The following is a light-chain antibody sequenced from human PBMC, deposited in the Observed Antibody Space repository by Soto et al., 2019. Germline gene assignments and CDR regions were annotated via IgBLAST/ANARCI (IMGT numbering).Light chain of an antibody. V-gene: IGLV2-14*03. CDR2: DVT. CDR1: SSDVGDYNY. J-gene: IGLJ1*01. CDR3: GSYTASSTLYV. Sequence: QSALTQPASVSGSLGQSITLSCTGSSSDVGDYNYVSWYQRHPGKAPKLMIYDVTNRPSGVSSRFSGSKSGNTASLTISGLQAEDEADYFCGSYTASSTLYVFGTGTKLTVL.